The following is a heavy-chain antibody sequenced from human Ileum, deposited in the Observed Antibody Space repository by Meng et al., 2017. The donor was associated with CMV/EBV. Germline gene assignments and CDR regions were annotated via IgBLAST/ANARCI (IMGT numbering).Heavy chain of an antibody. CDR1: GFSPVTNGEG. Sequence: QTPLKESGPTLVKPTQTLTPTCTFSGFSPVTNGEGVGWIRQPPGKALEWLALIYRGDDKRYSPSLRSRLSIAKDTSKNEVVLTMTTTGPVDTGTYYCAHFVGGYYPSRPDYWGQGTLVTVSS. CDR3: AHFVGGYYPSRPDY. D-gene: IGHD1-26*01. V-gene: IGHV2-5*02. J-gene: IGHJ4*02. CDR2: IYRGDDK.